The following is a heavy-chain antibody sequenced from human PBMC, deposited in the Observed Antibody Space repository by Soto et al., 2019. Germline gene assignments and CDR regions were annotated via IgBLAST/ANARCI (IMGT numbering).Heavy chain of an antibody. Sequence: SETLSLTCTVSGGSISSSSYYWTWIRQPPGKGLEWIASIYYSGSTYYSPSLKSRVTISVDTSKNQFSLKLSSVTAADAAVYYCARSLGASTPYFDYWGQGTLVTVSS. V-gene: IGHV4-39*01. CDR1: GGSISSSSYY. J-gene: IGHJ4*02. D-gene: IGHD1-26*01. CDR2: IYYSGST. CDR3: ARSLGASTPYFDY.